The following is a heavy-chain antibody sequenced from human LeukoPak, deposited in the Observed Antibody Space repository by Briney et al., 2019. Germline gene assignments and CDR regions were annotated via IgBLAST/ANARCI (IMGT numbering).Heavy chain of an antibody. V-gene: IGHV3-7*01. CDR1: GFTFSNAW. CDR2: IKEDGSEK. Sequence: GGSLRLSCAASGFTFSNAWMSWVRQAPGKGLEWVANIKEDGSEKDYVDSVKGRFTISRDNAKNSLYLQMNSLIVEDTAVYYCVSEGYNYSGMDVWGQGTTVTVSS. J-gene: IGHJ6*02. CDR3: VSEGYNYSGMDV.